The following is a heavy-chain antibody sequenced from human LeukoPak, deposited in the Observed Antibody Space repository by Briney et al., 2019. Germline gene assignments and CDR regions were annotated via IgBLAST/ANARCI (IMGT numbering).Heavy chain of an antibody. Sequence: GGSLRLSCGASGFTFSSYAIHWVRQAPGKGLQWVAVISYDGINKYYADSVKGRFTISRDNSKNTLYLQMNSLRTEDTAVYYCARGESDSGTYSPGDFWGQGTLVTVSS. D-gene: IGHD1-26*01. CDR3: ARGESDSGTYSPGDF. CDR1: GFTFSSYA. CDR2: ISYDGINK. V-gene: IGHV3-30*04. J-gene: IGHJ4*02.